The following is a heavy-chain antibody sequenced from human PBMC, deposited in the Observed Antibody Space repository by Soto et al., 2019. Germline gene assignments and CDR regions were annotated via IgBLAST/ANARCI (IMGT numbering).Heavy chain of an antibody. D-gene: IGHD3-16*01. CDR3: ALRLGDPGRLYFVA. Sequence: QVQLQESGPGLVKPSQTLSLTCTVSGGSISSGGYYWSWIRQHPGKGLEWIGYIFYSGSTYYNPSLKSLVTILVGPSKHTFSLKPSSVPAADTAVYYCALRLGDPGRLYFVAWGQGTLITFSS. V-gene: IGHV4-31*01. CDR2: IFYSGST. CDR1: GGSISSGGYY. J-gene: IGHJ5*02.